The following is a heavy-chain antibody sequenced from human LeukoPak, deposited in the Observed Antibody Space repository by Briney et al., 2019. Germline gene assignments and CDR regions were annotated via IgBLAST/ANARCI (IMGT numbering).Heavy chain of an antibody. Sequence: SETLSLTCGVSGYSISNSNWWGWIRQPPGKGLEWIGYIYYSGNTNYNPSLKSRVTISVDTSKNQFSLKMSSVTAADTAVYYCARDGLWIQNAFDIWGQGTMVTVSS. V-gene: IGHV4-28*03. D-gene: IGHD5-18*01. J-gene: IGHJ3*02. CDR1: GYSISNSNW. CDR2: IYYSGNT. CDR3: ARDGLWIQNAFDI.